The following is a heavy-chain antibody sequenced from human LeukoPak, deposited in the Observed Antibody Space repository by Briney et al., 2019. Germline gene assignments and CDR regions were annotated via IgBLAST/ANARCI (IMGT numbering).Heavy chain of an antibody. V-gene: IGHV4-38-2*01. CDR2: IYHSGST. Sequence: TETLSLTCAVSGYSISSGYYWGWIRQPPGKGLEWIGSIYHSGSTYYNPSLKGRVTISVDMSKNQFSLKLSSVTAADTAVYYCARRVSGYYLYFDYWGQGTLVTVSS. CDR1: GYSISSGYY. CDR3: ARRVSGYYLYFDY. J-gene: IGHJ4*02. D-gene: IGHD3-22*01.